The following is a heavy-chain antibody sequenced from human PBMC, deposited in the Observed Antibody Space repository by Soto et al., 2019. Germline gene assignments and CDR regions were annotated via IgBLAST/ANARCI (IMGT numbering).Heavy chain of an antibody. CDR1: GGSISSGGYY. CDR3: ARGSSSSSLYAFDI. D-gene: IGHD6-6*01. Sequence: SETLSLTCTVSGGSISSGGYYWSWIRQHPGKGLEWIGYIYYSGSTYYNPSLKSRVTISVDTSKNQFSLKLSSVTAADTAVYYCARGSSSSSLYAFDIWGQGTMVTVSS. V-gene: IGHV4-31*03. J-gene: IGHJ3*02. CDR2: IYYSGST.